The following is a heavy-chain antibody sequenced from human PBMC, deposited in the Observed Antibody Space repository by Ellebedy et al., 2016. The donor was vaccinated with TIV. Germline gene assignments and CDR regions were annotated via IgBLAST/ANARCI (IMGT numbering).Heavy chain of an antibody. Sequence: MPSETLSLTCTVSGGSISSSSYYWGWIRQPPGKGLEWIGSIYYSGSTYYNPSLKSRVTISVDTSKNQFSLKLSSVTAADTAVYYCARHSAWIQLWIHNWYFDLWGRGTLVTVSS. CDR1: GGSISSSSYY. D-gene: IGHD5-18*01. CDR3: ARHSAWIQLWIHNWYFDL. V-gene: IGHV4-39*01. J-gene: IGHJ2*01. CDR2: IYYSGST.